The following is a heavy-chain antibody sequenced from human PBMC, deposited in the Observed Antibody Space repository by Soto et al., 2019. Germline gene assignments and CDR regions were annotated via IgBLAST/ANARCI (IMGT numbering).Heavy chain of an antibody. J-gene: IGHJ5*02. CDR3: ARTPTP. D-gene: IGHD1-26*01. Sequence: PSETLSLTCDVSGGSISIGTHSLTWIRQPPGKGLEWIGYIYHSGSTYYNPSLKSRVTISVDGSKNQSSLKLSSVTAADTVVYYCARTPTPWGQGTLVTVSS. CDR2: IYHSGST. V-gene: IGHV4-30-2*01. CDR1: GGSISIGTHS.